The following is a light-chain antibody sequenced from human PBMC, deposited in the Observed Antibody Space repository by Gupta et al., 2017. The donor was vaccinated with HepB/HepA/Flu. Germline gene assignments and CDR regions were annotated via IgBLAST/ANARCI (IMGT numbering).Light chain of an antibody. V-gene: IGKV3-11*01. CDR3: QQRSNWPHT. J-gene: IGKJ4*01. Sequence: EIVLTQSPATLSLSPGERATLSCRASQSIGSYLAWYQQKPGQAPRLLIYDASNRATGVPARFSGSGSGTDFTLTITSLEPEDFAVYYCQQRSNWPHTFGGGTKLEIK. CDR1: QSIGSY. CDR2: DAS.